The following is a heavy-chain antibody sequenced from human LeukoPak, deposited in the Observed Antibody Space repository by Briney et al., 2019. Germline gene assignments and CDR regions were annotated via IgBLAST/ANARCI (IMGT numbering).Heavy chain of an antibody. D-gene: IGHD6-19*01. CDR3: ARDLSIAVFDY. V-gene: IGHV3-66*01. J-gene: IGHJ4*02. CDR1: GFTVSSSY. CDR2: ISSAGTT. Sequence: GGSLRLSCAASGFTVSSSYMSWVRQAPGKGLEWVSIISSAGTTYYADSVKGRFTISRDNSKNTVYLQMNSLRAEDTAVYFCARDLSIAVFDYWGQGTLVTVSS.